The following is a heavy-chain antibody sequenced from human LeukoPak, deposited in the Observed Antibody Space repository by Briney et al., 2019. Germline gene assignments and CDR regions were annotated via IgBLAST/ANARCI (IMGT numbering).Heavy chain of an antibody. J-gene: IGHJ4*02. Sequence: PGGSLRLSCAASGFTFSSYGMHWVRQAPGQGLVWVAVISYDGSNKYYADSVKGRFTISRDNSKNTLYLQMNSLRAEDTAVYYCAKGGSSGWYLDYWGQGTLVTVSS. CDR1: GFTFSSYG. CDR3: AKGGSSGWYLDY. V-gene: IGHV3-30*18. D-gene: IGHD6-19*01. CDR2: ISYDGSNK.